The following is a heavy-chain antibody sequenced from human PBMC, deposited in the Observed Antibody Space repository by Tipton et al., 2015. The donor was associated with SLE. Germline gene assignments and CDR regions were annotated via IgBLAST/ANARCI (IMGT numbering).Heavy chain of an antibody. Sequence: SLRLSCAASGFTVSSNYMSWVRQAPGKGLEWVATIWDDGSKEYYADSVKGRFTISRDNSKNTLYLQMISLRAEDTGVYYCAKDQELVYYYHYGLDVWGQGTTVTVSS. J-gene: IGHJ6*02. CDR2: IWDDGSKE. D-gene: IGHD3-10*01. V-gene: IGHV3-30*02. CDR3: AKDQELVYYYHYGLDV. CDR1: GFTVSSNY.